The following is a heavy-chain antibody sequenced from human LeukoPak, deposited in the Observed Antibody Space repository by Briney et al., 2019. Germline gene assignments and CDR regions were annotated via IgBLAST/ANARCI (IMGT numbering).Heavy chain of an antibody. J-gene: IGHJ4*02. Sequence: ASVKVSCKASGYTFTSYGISWVRQAPGQGLEWMGWISAYNGNTNYAQKLQGRVTMTTDTSTSTAYMELSSLRSEDTAVYYCARDFWSGYYSGGGGDYWGQGTLVTVSS. CDR1: GYTFTSYG. CDR2: ISAYNGNT. CDR3: ARDFWSGYYSGGGGDY. D-gene: IGHD3-3*01. V-gene: IGHV1-18*01.